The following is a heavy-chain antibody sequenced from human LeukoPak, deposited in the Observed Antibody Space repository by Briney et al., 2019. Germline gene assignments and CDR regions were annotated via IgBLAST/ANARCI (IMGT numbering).Heavy chain of an antibody. J-gene: IGHJ4*02. CDR1: GFTFSSYS. CDR2: ISSSSSYI. V-gene: IGHV3-21*04. Sequence: GGSLRLSCAASGFTFSSYSMNWVRQAPGKGLEWVSSISSSSSYIYYADSVQGRFTLSRDNSKSTVYLQMSGLRVEDTALYYCATRRGFSGYDLGYWGQGTLVTVAS. CDR3: ATRRGFSGYDLGY. D-gene: IGHD5-12*01.